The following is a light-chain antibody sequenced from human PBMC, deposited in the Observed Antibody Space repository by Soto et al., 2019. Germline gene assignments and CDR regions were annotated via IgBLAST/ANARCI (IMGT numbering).Light chain of an antibody. Sequence: QSVLTQPAYVSGSLGQSITISCTGTSSDVGSYNLVSWYQQHPGKAPKLMIYEGSKRPSGVSNRFSGSKSGNTASLTISGLQAEDEADYYCCSYAGSRVFGGGTKVTAL. J-gene: IGLJ3*02. CDR3: CSYAGSRV. CDR1: SSDVGSYNL. CDR2: EGS. V-gene: IGLV2-23*01.